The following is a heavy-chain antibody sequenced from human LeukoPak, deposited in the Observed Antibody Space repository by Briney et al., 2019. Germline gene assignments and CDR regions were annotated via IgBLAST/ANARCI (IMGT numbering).Heavy chain of an antibody. J-gene: IGHJ4*02. CDR2: IRYDGGNK. Sequence: GGSLRLSCAASGFTFSSYGMHWVRQAPGKGLEWVAFIRYDGGNKYYADSVKGRFTISRDNSKNTLYPQMNSLRAGDTAVYYCAKPHFDDWGQGTLVTVSS. V-gene: IGHV3-30*02. CDR1: GFTFSSYG. CDR3: AKPHFDD.